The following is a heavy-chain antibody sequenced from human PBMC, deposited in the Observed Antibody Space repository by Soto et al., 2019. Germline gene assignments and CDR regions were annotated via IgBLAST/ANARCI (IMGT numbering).Heavy chain of an antibody. CDR3: ATTLYGSGTYYTSYPPLF. D-gene: IGHD3-10*01. J-gene: IGHJ4*02. Sequence: SETLSLTCTVSGGSISSYYWSWIRQPPGKGLEWIGYIYYSGSTNYNPSPKSRVTISVDTSKNQFSLKLSSVTAADTAVYYCATTLYGSGTYYTSYPPLFWGQGTLVTVSS. CDR2: IYYSGST. CDR1: GGSISSYY. V-gene: IGHV4-59*01.